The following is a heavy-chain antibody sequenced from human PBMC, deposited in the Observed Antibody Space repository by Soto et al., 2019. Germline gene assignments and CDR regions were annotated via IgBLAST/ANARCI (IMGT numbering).Heavy chain of an antibody. CDR3: AKVLRGGAMPGPDY. CDR1: GFTFSSYA. J-gene: IGHJ4*02. V-gene: IGHV3-23*01. Sequence: EVQLLEFGGGLGQPGGSLRLSCAASGFTFSSYAMSWVRQAPGKGLEWVSAISGSGGSTYYADSVKGRFTISRDNSKNTLYLQMNSLRAEDTAVYYCAKVLRGGAMPGPDYWGQGTLVTVSS. D-gene: IGHD3-16*01. CDR2: ISGSGGST.